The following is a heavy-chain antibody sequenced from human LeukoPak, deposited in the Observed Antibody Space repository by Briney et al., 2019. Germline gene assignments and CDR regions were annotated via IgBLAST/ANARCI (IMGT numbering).Heavy chain of an antibody. J-gene: IGHJ4*02. Sequence: PGGSLRLSCAASGFTFSSYEMNWVRQAPGKGLEWVSYISSSGSTIYYADSVKGRFTISRDNAKNSLYLQMNSLRAEDTAVYYCARDHFAGDTAMGEFDYWGQGTLVTVSS. CDR3: ARDHFAGDTAMGEFDY. V-gene: IGHV3-48*03. D-gene: IGHD5-18*01. CDR1: GFTFSSYE. CDR2: ISSSGSTI.